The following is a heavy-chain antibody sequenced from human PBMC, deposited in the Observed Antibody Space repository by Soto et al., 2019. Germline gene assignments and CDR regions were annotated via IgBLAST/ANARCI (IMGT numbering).Heavy chain of an antibody. CDR2: INPSGGST. Sequence: QVQLVQSGAEVKKPGASVKVSCKASGYTFISDYMHWVRQAPGQGLEWMGIINPSGGSTRYAQKFQGRVTMTRDTSTNTVYMELSSLRSEDTAVYYCARAADTTGSYSYMDVWGKGTTVTVSS. D-gene: IGHD2-2*01. CDR1: GYTFISDY. J-gene: IGHJ6*03. V-gene: IGHV1-46*03. CDR3: ARAADTTGSYSYMDV.